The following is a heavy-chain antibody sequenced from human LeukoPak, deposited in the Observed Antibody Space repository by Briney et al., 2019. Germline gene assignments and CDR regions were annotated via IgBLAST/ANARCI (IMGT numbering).Heavy chain of an antibody. CDR1: GFTFSSYW. CDR3: ASLQPGIAAADEFDY. Sequence: SGGSLRLSCAASGFTFSSYWMSWVRQAPGKGLEWVANIKQDGSEKYYVDSVKGRFTISRDNAKNSLYLQMNSLRAEDTAVYYCASLQPGIAAADEFDYWGQGTLVTVSS. CDR2: IKQDGSEK. V-gene: IGHV3-7*01. J-gene: IGHJ4*02. D-gene: IGHD6-13*01.